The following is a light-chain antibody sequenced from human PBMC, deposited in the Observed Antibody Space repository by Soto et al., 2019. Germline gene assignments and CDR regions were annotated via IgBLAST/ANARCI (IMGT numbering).Light chain of an antibody. Sequence: LTQPASVSGSPGQSVTISCTGTSSDVGGYNYVSWYQQHPGKAPKLMIYDVSNRPSGVSNRFSGSKSGNTASLTISGLQAEDEADYYCSSYTSSRYVFGTGTKVTVL. CDR3: SSYTSSRYV. CDR1: SSDVGGYNY. CDR2: DVS. V-gene: IGLV2-14*01. J-gene: IGLJ1*01.